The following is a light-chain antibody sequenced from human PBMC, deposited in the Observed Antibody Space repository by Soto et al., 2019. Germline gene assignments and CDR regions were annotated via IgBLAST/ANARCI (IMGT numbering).Light chain of an antibody. CDR1: QGISNY. J-gene: IGKJ4*01. V-gene: IGKV1-27*01. Sequence: DIQMTQSPSSLSASVGDRVTITCRASQGISNYVAWYQQKPGKVPKLLIYAASTLQSGVPSRFSGSGSGTDFTLTISSLQPEDVATYYCQKYNSALTFGGGTKVEIK. CDR2: AAS. CDR3: QKYNSALT.